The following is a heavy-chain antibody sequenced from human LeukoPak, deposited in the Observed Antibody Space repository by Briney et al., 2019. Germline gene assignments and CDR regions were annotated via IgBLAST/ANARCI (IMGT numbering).Heavy chain of an antibody. V-gene: IGHV3-30*02. Sequence: GGSLRLSCAVSRFSFSDYGMHWVRQAPGKGLEWVAFIRYDGNNKYYADSVKGRFTISRDNSKNTLYLRMNSLRAEDTAVYYCAKDHGATKGWYFDLWGRGTLVTVSS. CDR3: AKDHGATKGWYFDL. D-gene: IGHD1-26*01. J-gene: IGHJ2*01. CDR2: IRYDGNNK. CDR1: RFSFSDYG.